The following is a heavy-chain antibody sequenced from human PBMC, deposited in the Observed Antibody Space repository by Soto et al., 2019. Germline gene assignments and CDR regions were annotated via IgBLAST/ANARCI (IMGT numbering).Heavy chain of an antibody. CDR3: ARWVGGSMFDNSGKYDS. CDR2: IAYDGSKT. D-gene: IGHD3-22*01. J-gene: IGHJ5*01. CDR1: GFTFSSSG. Sequence: QPGRSLRLTCAASGFTFSSSGMHWVRQAPGKGLEWVALIAYDGSKTYYGDSVRGRFTISRDNSENTLFLQMNSLRAEDTAVYYCARWVGGSMFDNSGKYDSWGQGTLVTVSS. V-gene: IGHV3-30*03.